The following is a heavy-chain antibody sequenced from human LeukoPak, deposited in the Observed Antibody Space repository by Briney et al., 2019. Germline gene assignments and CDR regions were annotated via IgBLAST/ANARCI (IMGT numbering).Heavy chain of an antibody. Sequence: PGGSLRLSCAASGFTFSRHWMSWVRQAPGKGLEWVANIKQDGSQDYVDSVKGRFIISRDNAKNSLYLQMNSLRAEDTAVYSCAGGPDYGARLDYFDYWGQGTLVTVSS. V-gene: IGHV3-7*01. J-gene: IGHJ4*02. CDR2: IKQDGSQ. CDR1: GFTFSRHW. D-gene: IGHD4-17*01. CDR3: AGGPDYGARLDYFDY.